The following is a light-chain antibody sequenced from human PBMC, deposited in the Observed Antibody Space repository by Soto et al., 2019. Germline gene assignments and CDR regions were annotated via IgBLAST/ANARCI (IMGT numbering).Light chain of an antibody. Sequence: ETAVTQWRATRSLSLVEKGTLSCRASQSVDTFLAWYQQKPGQAPRLLIYDASNRATRIPARFSGSRSRPACTLTLPSLQPEDFAVHYIEQRSNRPQTLSQGTKVDIK. CDR3: EQRSNRPQT. CDR2: DAS. V-gene: IGKV3-11*01. CDR1: QSVDTF. J-gene: IGKJ1*01.